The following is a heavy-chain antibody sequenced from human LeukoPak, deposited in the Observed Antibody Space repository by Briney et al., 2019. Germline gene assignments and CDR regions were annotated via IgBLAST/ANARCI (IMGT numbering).Heavy chain of an antibody. J-gene: IGHJ4*02. V-gene: IGHV3-23*01. D-gene: IGHD3-9*01. CDR3: AKLGGFDILTGIDH. Sequence: GGSLRLSCAPSGFTFNSYSMSWVRQAPGKGLEGVSSIYGSRGNTYHADSVKGRFTISRDTSKNTLYLQMNSLRVEDKAKYYCAKLGGFDILTGIDHWGQGTLVTVSS. CDR1: GFTFNSYS. CDR2: IYGSRGNT.